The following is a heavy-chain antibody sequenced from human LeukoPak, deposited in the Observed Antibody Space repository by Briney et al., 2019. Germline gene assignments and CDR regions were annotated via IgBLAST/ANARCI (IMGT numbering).Heavy chain of an antibody. CDR2: INPSGGST. Sequence: GASVKVSCKASGYTFTSYYMHWVRQAPGQGPEWMGIINPSGGSTSYAQKFQGRVTMARDMSTSTVYMELSSLRSEDTAVYYCARGRVPAAARGNWFDPWGQGTLVTVSS. V-gene: IGHV1-46*01. J-gene: IGHJ5*02. CDR1: GYTFTSYY. CDR3: ARGRVPAAARGNWFDP. D-gene: IGHD2-2*01.